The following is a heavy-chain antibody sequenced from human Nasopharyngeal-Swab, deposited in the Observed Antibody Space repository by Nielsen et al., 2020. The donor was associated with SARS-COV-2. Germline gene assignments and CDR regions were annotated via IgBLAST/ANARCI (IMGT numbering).Heavy chain of an antibody. V-gene: IGHV3-30*18. Sequence: WIRQSPGKGLEWVAVILYDGSNKYYADSVKGRFTISRDNSKNTLYLQMNSLRAEDTDVYYCAKDRGSSGYYYGMDVWGQGTTVTVSS. J-gene: IGHJ6*02. CDR2: ILYDGSNK. D-gene: IGHD6-13*01. CDR3: AKDRGSSGYYYGMDV.